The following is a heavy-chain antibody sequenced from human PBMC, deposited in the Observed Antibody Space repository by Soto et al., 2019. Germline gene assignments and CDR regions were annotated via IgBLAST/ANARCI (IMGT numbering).Heavy chain of an antibody. D-gene: IGHD2-2*01. J-gene: IGHJ4*02. CDR2: ISGSGGST. Sequence: GGSLRLSCAASGFTFSSYAMSWVRQAPGKGLEWVSAISGSGGSTYYADSVKGRFTISRDNSKNTLYLQMNSLRAEDTAVYYCAKDRPSFVVVPAAMPSDYWGQGTLVTVSS. CDR1: GFTFSSYA. CDR3: AKDRPSFVVVPAAMPSDY. V-gene: IGHV3-23*01.